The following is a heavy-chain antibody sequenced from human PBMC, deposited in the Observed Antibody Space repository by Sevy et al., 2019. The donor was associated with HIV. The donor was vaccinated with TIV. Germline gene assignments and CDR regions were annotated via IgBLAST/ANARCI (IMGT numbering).Heavy chain of an antibody. CDR1: GFTFSSYS. Sequence: GGSLRLSCAASGFTFSSYSMNWVRQAPGKGLEWVSSISSSSSYIYYADSVKGRFTISRDNAKNSLYLQMNSLRAEDTAVYYCARDNRGGELHASDLDYWGQGTLVTVSS. CDR3: ARDNRGGELHASDLDY. CDR2: ISSSSSYI. D-gene: IGHD1-26*01. J-gene: IGHJ4*02. V-gene: IGHV3-21*01.